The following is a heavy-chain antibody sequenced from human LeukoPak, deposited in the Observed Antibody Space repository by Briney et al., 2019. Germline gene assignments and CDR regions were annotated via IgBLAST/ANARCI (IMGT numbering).Heavy chain of an antibody. V-gene: IGHV4-61*01. CDR1: GGSMSSSSYY. Sequence: PSETLSLTCTVSGGSMSSSSYYWGWIRQPPGKGLVWIGYIYYSGSTNYNPSLKSRVTISVDTSKNQFSLKLSSVTAADTAVYYCARETSQKGAHYMDVWGKGTTVTISS. D-gene: IGHD3-16*01. CDR3: ARETSQKGAHYMDV. CDR2: IYYSGST. J-gene: IGHJ6*03.